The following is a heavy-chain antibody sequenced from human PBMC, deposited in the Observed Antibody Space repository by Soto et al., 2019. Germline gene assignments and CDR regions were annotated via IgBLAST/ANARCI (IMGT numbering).Heavy chain of an antibody. V-gene: IGHV4-30-2*01. CDR3: AGGIAARPLGY. CDR2: IYHSGST. CDR1: GGSISSGGYS. Sequence: SETLSLTCAVSGGSISSGGYSWSWIRQPPGKGLEWIGYIYHSGSTYYNPSLKSRVTISVDRSKNQFSLKLSSVTAADTSVYYCAGGIAARPLGYWGQGTLVTVSS. J-gene: IGHJ4*02. D-gene: IGHD6-6*01.